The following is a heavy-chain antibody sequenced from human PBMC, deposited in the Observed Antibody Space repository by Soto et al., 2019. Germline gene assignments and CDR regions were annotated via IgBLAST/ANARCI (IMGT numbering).Heavy chain of an antibody. CDR2: ISGGGDSI. D-gene: IGHD1-26*01. J-gene: IGHJ4*02. CDR3: AKAVGPLAPSSRVFDC. CDR1: GFTFSSYG. V-gene: IGHV3-33*03. Sequence: QVQLVESGGGVVQPGRSLRLSCAASGFTFSSYGMHWVRQAPGKGLEWVAIISGGGDSIYYADSVKGRFTISRDNSRNIVSLQMSSLRADDTAVYFCAKAVGPLAPSSRVFDCWGQGTLGTVSS.